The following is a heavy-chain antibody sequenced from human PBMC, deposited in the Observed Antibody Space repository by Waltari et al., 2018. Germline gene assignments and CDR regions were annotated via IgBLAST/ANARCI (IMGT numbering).Heavy chain of an antibody. CDR2: IYYSGST. J-gene: IGHJ3*02. V-gene: IGHV4-59*08. CDR3: AGYWSSGRYGAFDI. Sequence: QVQLQESGPGLVKPSATLSLTCTVSVGSISRYYWSWIRQPPGKGLEWIGYIYYSGSTNNNPSLKSRVTISVDTSKNQFSLKLSSVTAADTAVYYCAGYWSSGRYGAFDIWGQGTMVTVSS. CDR1: VGSISRYY. D-gene: IGHD6-19*01.